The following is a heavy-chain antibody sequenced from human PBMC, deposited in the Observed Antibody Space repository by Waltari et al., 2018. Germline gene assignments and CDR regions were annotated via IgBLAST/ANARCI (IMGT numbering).Heavy chain of an antibody. Sequence: GTLPQPPGKVPEWTGSIHPRGSTFYTPSLKSRVTIDVDTSKNQFSLKLSSVTAADTAIYYCARKFRNSSGTDAYHVWGLGAMVTVAS. CDR3: ARKFRNSSGTDAYHV. CDR2: IHPRGST. V-gene: IGHV4-39*01. D-gene: IGHD3-22*01. J-gene: IGHJ3*01.